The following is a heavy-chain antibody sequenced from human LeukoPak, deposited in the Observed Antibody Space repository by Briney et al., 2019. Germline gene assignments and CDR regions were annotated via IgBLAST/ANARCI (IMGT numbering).Heavy chain of an antibody. CDR3: ARDSSRPYDFWSPKVWFDP. D-gene: IGHD3-3*01. CDR1: GYTFTSYG. J-gene: IGHJ5*02. Sequence: VASVKVSCKASGYTFTSYGISWVRQAPGQGLEWMGWISAYNGNTNYAQKFQGRVTMTTDTSTSTAYMELRSLRSDDTAVYYCARDSSRPYDFWSPKVWFDPWGQGTLVTVSS. V-gene: IGHV1-18*01. CDR2: ISAYNGNT.